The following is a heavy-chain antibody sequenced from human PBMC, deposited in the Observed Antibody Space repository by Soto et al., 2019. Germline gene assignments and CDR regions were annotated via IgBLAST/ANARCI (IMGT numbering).Heavy chain of an antibody. CDR3: ARGITGSFYYYYGMDV. J-gene: IGHJ6*02. Sequence: GGSLRLSCAVSGFTFSSYGMHWVRQAPGKGLEWVAVISYDGSNKYYADSVKGRFTISRDNSKNTLYLQMNSLRAEDTAVYYCARGITGSFYYYYGMDVWGQGTTVTVSS. D-gene: IGHD1-20*01. V-gene: IGHV3-30*19. CDR1: GFTFSSYG. CDR2: ISYDGSNK.